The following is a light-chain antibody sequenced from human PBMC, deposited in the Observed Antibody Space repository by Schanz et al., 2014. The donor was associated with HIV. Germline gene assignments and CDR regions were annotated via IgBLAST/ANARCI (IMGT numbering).Light chain of an antibody. CDR3: QKCVTYPYT. J-gene: IGKJ2*01. Sequence: DIQMTQSPSTLSASVGDRVTITCRASQSISDRLAWYQHKSGRAPKLLIYQASSLATGVPSRFRGSGSGTEFPLTISSLQPDDFATYYCQKCVTYPYTFAQGTKLDIK. CDR1: QSISDR. CDR2: QAS. V-gene: IGKV1-5*03.